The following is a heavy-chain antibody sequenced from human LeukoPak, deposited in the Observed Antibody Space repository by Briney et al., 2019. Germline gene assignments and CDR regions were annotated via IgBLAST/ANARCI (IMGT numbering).Heavy chain of an antibody. CDR1: GFTFSSYS. D-gene: IGHD2-15*01. J-gene: IGHJ5*02. Sequence: GGSLRLSCAASGFTFSSYSMNWVRQAPGKGLEWVSSISNSSSYIYQADSVKGRFTISRDNAKNSLYLEMNSLRVEDTDVYYCARQRGYCSGGSCRGWFEPWGQGTLVTVSS. CDR3: ARQRGYCSGGSCRGWFEP. CDR2: ISNSSSYI. V-gene: IGHV3-21*01.